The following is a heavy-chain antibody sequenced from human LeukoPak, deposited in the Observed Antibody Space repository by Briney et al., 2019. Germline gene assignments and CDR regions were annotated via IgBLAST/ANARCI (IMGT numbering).Heavy chain of an antibody. V-gene: IGHV3-74*01. Sequence: GGPLRLSCAASGFTFSSYWMHWVRQPPGKGPVWVSRINSDGTTTSYADSVKGRFTVSRDNAKNTLYLQMSSLRAEDTAVYYCARVGSGGNCNWGQGTLVTVSS. J-gene: IGHJ4*02. D-gene: IGHD2-15*01. CDR1: GFTFSSYW. CDR2: INSDGTTT. CDR3: ARVGSGGNCN.